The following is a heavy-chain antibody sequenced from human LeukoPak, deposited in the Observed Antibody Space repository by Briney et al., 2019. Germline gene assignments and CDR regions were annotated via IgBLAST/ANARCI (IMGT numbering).Heavy chain of an antibody. CDR2: ISGSGGST. V-gene: IGHV3-23*01. CDR1: GFSSRNYA. CDR3: AKGESDSGYSRYLY. Sequence: PGGCLRLSCAHSGFSSRNYAMTWVRQAPGKGLEWVSAISGSGGSTYYADSVKGRFTISRDNSKTSLYLQMNSLRAEDTAVYYSAKGESDSGYSRYLYWGQGTLVTVSS. J-gene: IGHJ4*02. D-gene: IGHD5-12*01.